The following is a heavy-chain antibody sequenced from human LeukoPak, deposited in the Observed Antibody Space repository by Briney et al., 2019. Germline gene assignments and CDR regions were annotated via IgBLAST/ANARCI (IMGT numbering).Heavy chain of an antibody. D-gene: IGHD6-6*01. V-gene: IGHV4-59*08. CDR1: GGSISSYY. Sequence: SETLSLTCTVSGGSISSYYWRWIRQPPGKGLEWIGYIYYSGSTNYNPSLESRVTISVDTSKNQISLKLSSVTAADTAVYYCARHRPSEQLALRTWGQGTLVTVSS. J-gene: IGHJ5*02. CDR3: ARHRPSEQLALRT. CDR2: IYYSGST.